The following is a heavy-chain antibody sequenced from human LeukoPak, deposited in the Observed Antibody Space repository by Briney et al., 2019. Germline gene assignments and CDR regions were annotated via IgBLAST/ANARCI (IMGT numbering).Heavy chain of an antibody. CDR2: INPSGGST. J-gene: IGHJ4*02. V-gene: IGHV1-46*01. CDR3: ARCGEPSYDILTGYSRFDY. Sequence: ASVKVSCKASGYTFTSYYMHWMRQAPGQGLEWMGIINPSGGSTSYAQKFQGRVTMTRDTSTSTVYMELSSLRSEDTAVYYCARCGEPSYDILTGYSRFDYWGQGTLVTVSS. D-gene: IGHD3-9*01. CDR1: GYTFTSYY.